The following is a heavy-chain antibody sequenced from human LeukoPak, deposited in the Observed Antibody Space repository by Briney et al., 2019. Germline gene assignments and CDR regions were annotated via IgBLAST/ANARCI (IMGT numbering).Heavy chain of an antibody. V-gene: IGHV4-61*02. CDR1: GGSISSGSYY. Sequence: PSETLSLTCTVSGGSISSGSYYWSWIRQPAGKGLEWIGRIYTSGSTNYNPSLKSRVTISVDTSKNQFSLKLSSVTAADTAVYYCARDPSYDFWSGYPYMDVWGKGTTVTVSS. CDR2: IYTSGST. CDR3: ARDPSYDFWSGYPYMDV. D-gene: IGHD3-3*01. J-gene: IGHJ6*03.